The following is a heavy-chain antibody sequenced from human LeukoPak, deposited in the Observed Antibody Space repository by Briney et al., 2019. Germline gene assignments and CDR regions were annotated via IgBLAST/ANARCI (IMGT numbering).Heavy chain of an antibody. CDR3: AREARREVGATAYYYYYGMDV. V-gene: IGHV4-30-4*01. CDR1: GGSISSGDYY. D-gene: IGHD1-26*01. Sequence: SGTLSLTCTVSGGSISSGDYYWSWIRQPPGKGLEWIGYIYYSGSTYYNPSLKSRVTISVDTSKNQFSLKLSSVTAADTAVYYCAREARREVGATAYYYYYGMDVWGQGTTVTVSS. J-gene: IGHJ6*02. CDR2: IYYSGST.